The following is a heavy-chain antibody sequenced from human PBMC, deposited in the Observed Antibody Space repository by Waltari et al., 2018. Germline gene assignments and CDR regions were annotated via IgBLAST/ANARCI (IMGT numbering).Heavy chain of an antibody. CDR1: GFTFSTSW. CDR3: TRGEINYSRFDY. D-gene: IGHD4-4*01. J-gene: IGHJ4*02. CDR2: INVDGSST. V-gene: IGHV3-74*01. Sequence: EVQLVESGGDLVQPGGSLRLSCADSGFTFSTSWMTWVRQAPGKGLAWVSRINVDGSSTVYANSVAGRFTISRDNAKNTVYLEMSGLRAEDTAVYCCTRGEINYSRFDYWGQGSLVTVSS.